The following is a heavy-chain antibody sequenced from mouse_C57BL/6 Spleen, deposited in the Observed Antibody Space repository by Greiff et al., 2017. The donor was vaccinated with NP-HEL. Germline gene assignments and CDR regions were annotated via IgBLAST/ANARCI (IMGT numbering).Heavy chain of an antibody. J-gene: IGHJ4*01. CDR2: IYPGGGYT. V-gene: IGHV1-63*01. CDR1: GYTFTNYW. D-gene: IGHD1-1*01. CDR3: ANYYYGSSSLAMDY. Sequence: QVQLQQSGAELVRPGTSVKMSCKASGYTFTNYWIGWAKQRPGHGLEWIGDIYPGGGYTNYNEKFKGKATLTADKSSSTAYMQFSSLTSEDSAIYYCANYYYGSSSLAMDYWGQGTSVTVSS.